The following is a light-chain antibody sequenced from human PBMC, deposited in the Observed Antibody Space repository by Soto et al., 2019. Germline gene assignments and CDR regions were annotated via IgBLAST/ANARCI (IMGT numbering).Light chain of an antibody. V-gene: IGKV3-15*01. CDR2: DAS. Sequence: IVMTQSPATLSVSPGERATLSCRARQSGSTNLAWYQQNHGQAPRLLIYDASTRATGIPPRLIGRGSGTWFSLLLSSLVSDDFPVYSCKQYNNWPQTFGQGNKVDIK. CDR3: KQYNNWPQT. J-gene: IGKJ1*01. CDR1: QSGSTN.